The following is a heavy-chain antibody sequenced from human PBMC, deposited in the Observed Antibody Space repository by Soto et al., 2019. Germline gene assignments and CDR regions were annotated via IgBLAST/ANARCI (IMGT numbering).Heavy chain of an antibody. CDR1: SVSGHH. CDR3: ARGSVTTGDY. Sequence: PSETLSLSGHFWSVSGHHWSWIRQPPGKGLEWIGEINHSGSTNYNPSLKSRVTISVDPSKKQFSLKLTSVTAADTAVYYCARGSVTTGDYWGQGTLVTVS. D-gene: IGHD4-17*01. J-gene: IGHJ4*02. CDR2: INHSGST. V-gene: IGHV4-34*01.